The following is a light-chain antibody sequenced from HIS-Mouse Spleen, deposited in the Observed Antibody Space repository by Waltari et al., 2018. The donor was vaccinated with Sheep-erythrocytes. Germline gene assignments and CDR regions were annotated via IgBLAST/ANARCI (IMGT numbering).Light chain of an antibody. CDR2: AAS. Sequence: AIRMTQSPSSFSASTGDRVTITCRASQGISSYLAWYQQKPGKAPKLLIYAASTLQSGVPSRFSGSGSGTAFTLTISCLQSEDFATYYCQQYYSYLTFGPGTKVDIK. V-gene: IGKV1-8*01. CDR1: QGISSY. CDR3: QQYYSYLT. J-gene: IGKJ3*01.